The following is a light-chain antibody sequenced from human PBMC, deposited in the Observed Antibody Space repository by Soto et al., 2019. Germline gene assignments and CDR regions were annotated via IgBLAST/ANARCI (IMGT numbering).Light chain of an antibody. Sequence: EIVKTRSAATLSVSPGEGATLSCRASQGIGDTLAWYQQKPGQTPRLLIYDTSIRATGVPARFSGSRSGAEFTLTISSLETEDLAVYYCQQRSNWPPTVGQGTQREIK. CDR2: DTS. V-gene: IGKV3-11*01. J-gene: IGKJ5*01. CDR1: QGIGDT. CDR3: QQRSNWPPT.